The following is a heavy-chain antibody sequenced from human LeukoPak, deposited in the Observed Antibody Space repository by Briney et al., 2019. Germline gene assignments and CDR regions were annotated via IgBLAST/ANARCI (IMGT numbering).Heavy chain of an antibody. D-gene: IGHD3-10*01. CDR3: ASDREYYYGSGSFDY. Sequence: GGSLRLSCAASGFTFSNYWMSWVRQAPGQGLEWVATIKKDGSEKYYVDSVKGRFTISRDNAKNSLYLQMNSLRADDTAVYYCASDREYYYGSGSFDYWGQGTLVTVSS. J-gene: IGHJ4*02. CDR2: IKKDGSEK. CDR1: GFTFSNYW. V-gene: IGHV3-7*04.